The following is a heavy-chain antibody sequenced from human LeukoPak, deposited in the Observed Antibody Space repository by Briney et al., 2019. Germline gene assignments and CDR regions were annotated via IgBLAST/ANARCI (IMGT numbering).Heavy chain of an antibody. CDR3: VKGQRYYDSSGYYSIEYFQH. CDR1: GFTFSSYT. CDR2: ISSNGGST. J-gene: IGHJ1*01. D-gene: IGHD3-22*01. Sequence: GGSLRLSCAASGFTFSSYTMHWVRQAPGKGLEYVSAISSNGGSTYYADSVKGRFTISRDNSKNTLYLQMSSLRAEDTAVYYCVKGQRYYDSSGYYSIEYFQHWGQGTLVTVSS. V-gene: IGHV3-64D*09.